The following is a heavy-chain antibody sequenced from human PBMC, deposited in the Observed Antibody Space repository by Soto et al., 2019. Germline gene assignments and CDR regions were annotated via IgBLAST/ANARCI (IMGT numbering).Heavy chain of an antibody. Sequence: GGSLRLSCAASGFTFSDHYMDWVRQAPGKGLEWVGRIRNKARSYTTEYAASVEGRFTISRDGSNNSLYLQMNSLKTEDTAFYYCTRVRPFYYCDYWGQGTLVTVSS. D-gene: IGHD3-10*01. CDR2: IRNKARSYTT. CDR3: TRVRPFYYCDY. CDR1: GFTFSDHY. V-gene: IGHV3-72*01. J-gene: IGHJ4*02.